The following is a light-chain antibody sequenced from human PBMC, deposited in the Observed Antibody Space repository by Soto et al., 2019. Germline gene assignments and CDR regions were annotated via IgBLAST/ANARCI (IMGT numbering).Light chain of an antibody. V-gene: IGLV1-40*01. J-gene: IGLJ1*01. CDR1: SSNIGAIYD. CDR2: GNK. CDR3: QSYDSSLSVSYV. Sequence: QSVLTQPPSVSGAPGQRVTISCTGSSSNIGAIYDVQWYQQRPGTAPKLLIYGNKNRPSGVPDRFSGSKSGTSASLAITGLQAEDEADYYCQSYDSSLSVSYVFGTGTKLTVL.